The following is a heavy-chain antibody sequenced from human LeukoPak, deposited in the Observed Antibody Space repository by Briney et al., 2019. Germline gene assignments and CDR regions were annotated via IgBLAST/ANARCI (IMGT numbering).Heavy chain of an antibody. CDR1: GGTFSSYT. Sequence: SVKVSCKASGGTFSSYTISWVRQAPGQGLEWMGRIIPILGIANYAQKFQGRVTITADKSTSTAYMGLSSLRSEDTAVYYCARSGYQWRFFDYWGQGTLVTVSS. J-gene: IGHJ4*02. D-gene: IGHD3-3*01. V-gene: IGHV1-69*02. CDR2: IIPILGIA. CDR3: ARSGYQWRFFDY.